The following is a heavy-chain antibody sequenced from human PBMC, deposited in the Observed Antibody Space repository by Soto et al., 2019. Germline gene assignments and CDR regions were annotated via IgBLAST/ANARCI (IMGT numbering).Heavy chain of an antibody. D-gene: IGHD6-19*01. CDR1: GFTFDDYA. CDR2: ISWNSGRI. J-gene: IGHJ5*02. V-gene: IGHV3-9*01. Sequence: GGSLRLSCAASGFTFDDYAMHWVRQAPGKGPEWVSGISWNSGRIGYADSVKGRFTISRDNAKNSLYLQMNSLRVEDTALYYCAKDIRGPVAGTACGQGTLVTVYS. CDR3: AKDIRGPVAGTA.